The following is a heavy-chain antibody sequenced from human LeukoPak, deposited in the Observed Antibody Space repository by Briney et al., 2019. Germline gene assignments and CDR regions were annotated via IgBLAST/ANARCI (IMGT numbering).Heavy chain of an antibody. J-gene: IGHJ4*02. CDR3: ARGDDSSGYYY. Sequence: GSSVKVSCKASGCTFSSYAISWVRQAPGQGLEWMGGIIPIFGTANYAQKLQGRVTITTDESTSTANMELSSLRSEDMAVYYCARGDDSSGYYYWGQGTLVTVSS. CDR2: IIPIFGTA. D-gene: IGHD3-22*01. V-gene: IGHV1-69*05. CDR1: GCTFSSYA.